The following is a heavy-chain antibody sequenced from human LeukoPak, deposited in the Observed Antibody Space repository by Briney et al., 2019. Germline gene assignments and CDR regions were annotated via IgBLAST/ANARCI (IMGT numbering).Heavy chain of an antibody. CDR2: ISGSGGST. Sequence: GGSLGLSCAASGFTFSSYAMSWVRQAPGKGLEWVSAISGSGGSTYYADSVKGRFTISRDNSKNTLYLQMNSLRAEDTAVYYCAKGSSGWYERVKVDYWGQGTLVTVSS. D-gene: IGHD6-19*01. V-gene: IGHV3-23*01. CDR3: AKGSSGWYERVKVDY. J-gene: IGHJ4*02. CDR1: GFTFSSYA.